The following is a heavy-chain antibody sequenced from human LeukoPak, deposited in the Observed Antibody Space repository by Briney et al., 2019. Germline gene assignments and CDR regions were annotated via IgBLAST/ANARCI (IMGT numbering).Heavy chain of an antibody. Sequence: PSETLSLTCTASGGTISSYYWSWIRQPPGKGLEWIGYIYYSGSTNYNPSLKSRVTISVDTSKTQFSLKLSSVTAADTAVYYCARWSVAGTAFDYWGQGTLVTVSS. CDR1: GGTISSYY. J-gene: IGHJ4*02. D-gene: IGHD6-19*01. V-gene: IGHV4-59*01. CDR3: ARWSVAGTAFDY. CDR2: IYYSGST.